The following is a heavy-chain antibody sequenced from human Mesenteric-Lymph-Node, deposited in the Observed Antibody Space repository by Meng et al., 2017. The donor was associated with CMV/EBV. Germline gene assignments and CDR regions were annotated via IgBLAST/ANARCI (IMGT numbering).Heavy chain of an antibody. V-gene: IGHV4-34*01. CDR3: ARRRLRLRLGELSPWYFDL. Sequence: SFSGYYWSCIRQPPGKVLEWIGDITHSGSTNYNPSLKSRVTISVDTSKNQFSLKLSSVTAADTAVYYCARRRLRLRLGELSPWYFDLWGRGTLVTVSS. CDR1: SFSGYY. D-gene: IGHD3-16*02. CDR2: ITHSGST. J-gene: IGHJ2*01.